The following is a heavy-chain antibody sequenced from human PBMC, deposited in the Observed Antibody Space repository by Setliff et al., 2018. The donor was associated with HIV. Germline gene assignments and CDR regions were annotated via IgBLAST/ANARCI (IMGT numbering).Heavy chain of an antibody. CDR3: ARQTGLRGYYGSNSPYYFDY. Sequence: PSETLSLTCTVSGGSISSSTYYWGWIRQPPGKGLQWIGSIYFTGDSYYDPSLKSRVTTSVDTSNNQFSLILSPVTAADTAVYYCARQTGLRGYYGSNSPYYFDYWGKGMLVTVSS. CDR2: IYFTGDS. D-gene: IGHD3-10*01. V-gene: IGHV4-39*01. J-gene: IGHJ4*02. CDR1: GGSISSSTYY.